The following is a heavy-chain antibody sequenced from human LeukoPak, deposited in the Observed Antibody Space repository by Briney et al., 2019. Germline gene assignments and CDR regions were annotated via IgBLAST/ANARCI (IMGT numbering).Heavy chain of an antibody. V-gene: IGHV1-18*01. D-gene: IGHD1-1*01. CDR1: GYMYTRYV. CDR3: ARVQALSTGTPNY. CDR2: MTAYNGNT. J-gene: IGHJ4*02. Sequence: APVKASGKASGYMYTRYVTTGGRGAAGLGREWMGWMTAYNGNTNYAQKLQGRVTMTTDTSTSTAYMELRSLRSDDTAVYYCARVQALSTGTPNYWGQGTLVTVSS.